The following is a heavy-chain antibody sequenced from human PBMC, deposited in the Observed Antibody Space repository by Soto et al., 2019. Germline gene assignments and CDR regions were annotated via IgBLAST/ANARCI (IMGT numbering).Heavy chain of an antibody. CDR3: AGDVRSGSYRFDY. D-gene: IGHD1-26*01. V-gene: IGHV4-59*08. J-gene: IGHJ4*02. CDR2: IYDSGST. CDR1: DCSISSYY. Sequence: PSETLSLTCTVSDCSISSYYWSWLRQPPGKGLEWIGYIYDSGSTLYNPSLKSRVTISVDRPNNQFSLKLRSVTAADTAIYYCAGDVRSGSYRFDYWGQGTLVTVSS.